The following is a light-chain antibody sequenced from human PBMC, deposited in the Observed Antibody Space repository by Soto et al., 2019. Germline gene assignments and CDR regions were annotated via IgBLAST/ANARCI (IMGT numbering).Light chain of an antibody. CDR3: QPYHSYWP. J-gene: IGKJ1*01. V-gene: IGKV1-5*01. CDR1: QNIRSR. CDR2: DAS. Sequence: QVTQSPAALSATVGERVTMTCRASQNIRSRLAWFQQKPGKAPKLLIYDASSLESGVPQRFSGSGSGTEFTLTISSLQTDDFSTYYCQPYHSYWPFGQGTNVDIK.